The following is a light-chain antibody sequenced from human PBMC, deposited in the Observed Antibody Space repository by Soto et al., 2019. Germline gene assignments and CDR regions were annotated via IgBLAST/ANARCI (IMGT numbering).Light chain of an antibody. CDR2: AVS. Sequence: DIEMTQSPSSLSASVGDRVTITCRASQGFSDYLAWYQQKPGKVPRLLIYAVSTLPSGVPSRFSGSGSGTDFTLTISSLQPEDIATYYCQKYDTAPHTFGQGTKVEIK. J-gene: IGKJ1*01. CDR3: QKYDTAPHT. V-gene: IGKV1-27*01. CDR1: QGFSDY.